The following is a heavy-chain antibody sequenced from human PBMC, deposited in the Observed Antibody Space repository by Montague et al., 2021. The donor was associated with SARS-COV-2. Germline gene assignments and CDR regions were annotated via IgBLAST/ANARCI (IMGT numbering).Heavy chain of an antibody. CDR2: INHGGST. CDR3: ARLRDGVVPSPILGVGPYYSYYYMDV. Sequence: SETLSLTCAVYGGSFSGNYWNWIRQPPGKGLEWIGEINHGGSTNYNPSLKSRLTISADTSKNQFSLKLTPVAAADTAVYYCARLRDGVVPSPILGVGPYYSYYYMDVWGKGTTVTVSS. CDR1: GGSFSGNY. D-gene: IGHD3-10*01. J-gene: IGHJ6*03. V-gene: IGHV4-34*01.